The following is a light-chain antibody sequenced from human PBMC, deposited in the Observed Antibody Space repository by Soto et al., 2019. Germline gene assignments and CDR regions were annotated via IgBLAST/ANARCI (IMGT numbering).Light chain of an antibody. V-gene: IGKV3-20*01. CDR3: QQYGSSPGT. CDR1: QSVSSSH. J-gene: IGKJ1*01. Sequence: EIVLTQSPGTLSLSPGERATLSCRASQSVSSSHLAWYQQKPGQAPRLLIYGASSRATGIPDRFSGSGSGTDFTLTISKLEPEDFAVYYCQQYGSSPGTFGQGTKGEIK. CDR2: GAS.